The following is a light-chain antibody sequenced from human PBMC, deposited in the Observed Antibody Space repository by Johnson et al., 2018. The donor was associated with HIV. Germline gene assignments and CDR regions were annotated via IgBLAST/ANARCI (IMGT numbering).Light chain of an antibody. V-gene: IGLV1-51*02. CDR2: ENS. J-gene: IGLJ1*01. CDR3: GTWDTSLSAGGV. CDR1: SSNIGNKY. Sequence: QSVLTQPPSVSAAPGQKVTISCSGSSSNIGNKYVSWYQQLPGTAPKLLIYENSKRPSGIPDRFSGSKSGTSATLGITGLQTGDEADYYCGTWDTSLSAGGVVGSGTMVTVL.